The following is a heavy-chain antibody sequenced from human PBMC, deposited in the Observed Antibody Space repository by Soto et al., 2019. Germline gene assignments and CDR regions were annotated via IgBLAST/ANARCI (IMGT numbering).Heavy chain of an antibody. V-gene: IGHV3-15*07. Sequence: EVQLVESGGGLVKPGGSLRLSCGASGFTFSHAWMNWVRQAPGKGLEWVGRIKSKIDGGTSDYAAPVKGRFSISRDDLKDTPFLQRNSLKTEDTAVYYCATMGHCSNGVCSYYYYGMDVWGLGTTVTVSS. CDR1: GFTFSHAW. CDR3: ATMGHCSNGVCSYYYYGMDV. J-gene: IGHJ6*02. D-gene: IGHD2-8*01. CDR2: IKSKIDGGTS.